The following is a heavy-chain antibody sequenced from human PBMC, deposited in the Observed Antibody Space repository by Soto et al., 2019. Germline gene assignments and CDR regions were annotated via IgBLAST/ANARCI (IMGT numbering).Heavy chain of an antibody. J-gene: IGHJ4*02. V-gene: IGHV1-69*14. CDR3: ARGAVVVTNYYFDQ. CDR1: GGTFSKYA. D-gene: IGHD2-21*01. Sequence: QDQLVQSGAEVRKPGSSVKVSCKASGGTFSKYAISWVRQAPGQGPEWMGGILPIYSTRNYANYAQKFQGRVTITAVTSTNTAYMELSGLKSEDTAVYYCARGAVVVTNYYFDQRGQGTLVTVAS. CDR2: ILPIYSTRNYA.